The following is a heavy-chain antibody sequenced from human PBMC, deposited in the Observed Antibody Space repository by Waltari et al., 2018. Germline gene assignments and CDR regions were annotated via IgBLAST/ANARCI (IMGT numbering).Heavy chain of an antibody. D-gene: IGHD3-3*01. CDR3: ATEGLRFLPMDY. Sequence: VPLVPAGAAVPPPGASVPVSCHVSGYTIHDGARHWVRQAPGKGLAWMGGGEPEDGETIYAQKFQGRVTMTEDTATDKDDRELSSLRAEDTAVYYGATEGLRFLPMDYWGQGTLVTVSS. V-gene: IGHV1-24*01. CDR1: GYTIHDGA. J-gene: IGHJ4*02. CDR2: GEPEDGET.